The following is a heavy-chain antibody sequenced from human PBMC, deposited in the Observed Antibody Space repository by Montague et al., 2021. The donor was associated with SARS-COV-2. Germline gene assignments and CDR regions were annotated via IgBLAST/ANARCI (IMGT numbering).Heavy chain of an antibody. CDR3: ARGRGLYYESSGGLYYMDV. V-gene: IGHV4-34*01. D-gene: IGHD3-22*01. Sequence: SETLSLTCAASGGSFSGFSWSWVRQSPGKGLEWIGDVNHSESTNYNPSLKCRVTISVDRSKNQFSLRLRSVTAADTAVYYCARGRGLYYESSGGLYYMDVWGEGTTVTVSS. J-gene: IGHJ6*03. CDR2: VNHSEST. CDR1: GGSFSGFS.